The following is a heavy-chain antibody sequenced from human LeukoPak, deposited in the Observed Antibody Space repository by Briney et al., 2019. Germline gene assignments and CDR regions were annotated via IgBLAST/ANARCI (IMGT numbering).Heavy chain of an antibody. Sequence: SETLSLTCAVYGGSFSGYYWSWIRQPPGKWLEWIGEINHSGSTNYNPSLKSRVTISVDTSKNQFSLKLSSVTAADTAVYYCARKYYDFWSGYYGGGSNFDYWGQGTLVTVSS. V-gene: IGHV4-34*01. D-gene: IGHD3-3*01. J-gene: IGHJ4*02. CDR1: GGSFSGYY. CDR2: INHSGST. CDR3: ARKYYDFWSGYYGGGSNFDY.